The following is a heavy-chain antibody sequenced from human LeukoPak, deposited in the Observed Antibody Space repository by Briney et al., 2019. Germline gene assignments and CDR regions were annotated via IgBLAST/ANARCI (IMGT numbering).Heavy chain of an antibody. D-gene: IGHD2-2*01. J-gene: IGHJ4*02. V-gene: IGHV3-23*01. CDR1: GFTFSSYA. CDR2: ISGSGGST. Sequence: GGSPRLSCAASGFTFSSYAMSWVRQAPGKGLEWVSAISGSGGSTYYADSVKGRFTISRDNAKNSLYLQMNSLRAEDTALYYCARVRGVVVPAANDYWGQGTLVTVSS. CDR3: ARVRGVVVPAANDY.